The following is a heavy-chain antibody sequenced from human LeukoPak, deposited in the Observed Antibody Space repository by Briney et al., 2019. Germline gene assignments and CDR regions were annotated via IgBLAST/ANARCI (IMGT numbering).Heavy chain of an antibody. CDR2: ISRNSDTI. V-gene: IGHV3-9*02. D-gene: IGHD4-23*01. Sequence: PGGSLRLSCAASGFTSDDYSMHWVRQAPGKGLEWVSGISRNSDTIGYADSVKGRFTISRDNAKNSLYLQINSLRIEDMAVYYCAKSYINYGGNSADAFDIWGQGTMVTVSS. CDR3: AKSYINYGGNSADAFDI. CDR1: GFTSDDYS. J-gene: IGHJ3*02.